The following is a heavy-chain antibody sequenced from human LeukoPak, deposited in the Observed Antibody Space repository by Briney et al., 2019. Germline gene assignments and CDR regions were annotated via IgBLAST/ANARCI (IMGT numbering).Heavy chain of an antibody. V-gene: IGHV3-7*03. J-gene: IGHJ4*02. CDR2: IKEDGSER. CDR3: VGHRIIVGATAYFDY. Sequence: GGSLRLSCEGSAFIFSGHWMNWVRQTPGKGLEWVASIKEDGSERQYVDSVKGRFSISRDNTKGSLFLQLNSLRAEDTAVYYCVGHRIIVGATAYFDYWGQGTLVTVSS. D-gene: IGHD1-26*01. CDR1: AFIFSGHW.